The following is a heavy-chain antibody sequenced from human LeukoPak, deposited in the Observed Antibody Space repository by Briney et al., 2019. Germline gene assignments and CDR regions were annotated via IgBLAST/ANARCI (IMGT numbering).Heavy chain of an antibody. J-gene: IGHJ4*02. CDR3: ARLPAQAGYQLLSLFFDY. D-gene: IGHD2-2*01. CDR2: IYPGDSDT. Sequence: GESLKISCKGSGSSFTNYWIGWVRQLPGKGLEWMGIIYPGDSDTRYSPSFQGQVTISADKSISTAYLQWSSLKASDTAMYYCARLPAQAGYQLLSLFFDYWGQGTLVTVSS. V-gene: IGHV5-51*01. CDR1: GSSFTNYW.